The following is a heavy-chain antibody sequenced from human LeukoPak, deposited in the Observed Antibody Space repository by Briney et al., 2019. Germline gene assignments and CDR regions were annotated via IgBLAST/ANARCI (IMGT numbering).Heavy chain of an antibody. CDR2: ITSTSAYR. CDR1: GFAFNSYT. V-gene: IGHV3-21*01. D-gene: IGHD1-26*01. CDR3: ARVTAGATTLNYYYYFMDV. Sequence: GGSLRLSCVGSGFAFNSYTITWVRQAPGKGLEWVSSITSTSAYRQYADSVRGRFTISRDNAKNSLYLQLNSLGAEDTAVYHCARVTAGATTLNYYYYFMDVWGKGTTVTVSS. J-gene: IGHJ6*03.